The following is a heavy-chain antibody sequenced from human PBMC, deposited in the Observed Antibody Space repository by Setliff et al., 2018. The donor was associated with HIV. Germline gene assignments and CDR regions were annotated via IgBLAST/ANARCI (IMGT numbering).Heavy chain of an antibody. CDR2: INPSGGSA. D-gene: IGHD2-2*01. Sequence: ASVKVSCKVSGYTVTELSINWVRQAPGQGLEWMGMINPSGGSASYAQKFQGRVTMSRDTSTSTVYMELSGLTSDDSAVYYCARYLVVVPVAVGGLDVWGQGTTVTVSS. J-gene: IGHJ6*02. CDR1: GYTVTELS. V-gene: IGHV1-46*01. CDR3: ARYLVVVPVAVGGLDV.